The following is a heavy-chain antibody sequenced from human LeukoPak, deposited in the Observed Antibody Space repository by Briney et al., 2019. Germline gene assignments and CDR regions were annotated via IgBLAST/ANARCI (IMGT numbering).Heavy chain of an antibody. CDR1: GGSISSGDYY. CDR2: IYYSGST. V-gene: IGHV4-30-4*08. Sequence: PSQTLSLTCTVSGGSISSGDYYWSWIRQPPGKGLEWIGYIYYSGSTYYSPSLKSRVTISVDTSKNQFSLKLSSVTAADTAVYYCARGLVATTPVGERGEFDYWGQGTLVTVSS. J-gene: IGHJ4*02. D-gene: IGHD5-12*01. CDR3: ARGLVATTPVGERGEFDY.